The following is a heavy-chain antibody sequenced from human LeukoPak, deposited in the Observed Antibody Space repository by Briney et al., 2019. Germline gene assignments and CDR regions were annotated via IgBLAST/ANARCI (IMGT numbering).Heavy chain of an antibody. D-gene: IGHD3-3*01. J-gene: IGHJ6*03. CDR2: INHSGST. CDR1: GGSISSSSYY. Sequence: PSETLSLTCTVSGGSISSSSYYWGWIRQPPGKGLEWIGEINHSGSTSYSPSLKSRVTISVDTSKNQFSLKLSSVTAADTAVYYCARGTIFGVVPMDVWGKGTTVTVSS. CDR3: ARGTIFGVVPMDV. V-gene: IGHV4-39*07.